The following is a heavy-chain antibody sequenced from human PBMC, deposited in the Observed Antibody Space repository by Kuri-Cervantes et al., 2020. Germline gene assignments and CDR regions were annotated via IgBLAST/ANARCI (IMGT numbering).Heavy chain of an antibody. CDR2: ISSSSSYI. CDR1: GFTFSSYS. Sequence: GESLKISCAASGFTFSSYSMNWVRQAPGKGLEWVSSISSSSSYIYYADSVKGRFNISRDNAKKSLYLQMNSLRAEDTAVYYCARDNHYYYYYYGMDVWGQGTTVTVSS. J-gene: IGHJ6*02. V-gene: IGHV3-21*01. CDR3: ARDNHYYYYYYGMDV.